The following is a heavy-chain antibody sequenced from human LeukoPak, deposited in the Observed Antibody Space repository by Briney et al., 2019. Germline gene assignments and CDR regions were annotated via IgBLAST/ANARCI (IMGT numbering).Heavy chain of an antibody. CDR3: TTGPEYQLAFEY. CDR1: GFTFSSYA. D-gene: IGHD2-2*01. CDR2: ISGSGGST. J-gene: IGHJ4*02. V-gene: IGHV3-23*01. Sequence: GGSLRLSCAASGFTFSSYAMSWVRQAPGKGLEWVSAISGSGGSTHYADSVKGRFTISRDNSKNTLYLQMNSLRAEDTAVYYCTTGPEYQLAFEYWGQGTLVTVSS.